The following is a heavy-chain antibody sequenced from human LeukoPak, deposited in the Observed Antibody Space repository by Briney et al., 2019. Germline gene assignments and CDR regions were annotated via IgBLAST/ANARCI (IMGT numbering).Heavy chain of an antibody. J-gene: IGHJ5*02. D-gene: IGHD3-10*01. CDR3: ARALLLWFGTTFDP. CDR1: GGSFSGYY. V-gene: IGHV4-34*01. Sequence: SETLSLTCAVYGGSFSGYYWSWIRQPPGKGLEWIGEINHSGSTNYNPSLKSRVTISEDTSKNHFSLKLTSLTAADTALYYCARALLLWFGTTFDPWGQGSLVTVSP. CDR2: INHSGST.